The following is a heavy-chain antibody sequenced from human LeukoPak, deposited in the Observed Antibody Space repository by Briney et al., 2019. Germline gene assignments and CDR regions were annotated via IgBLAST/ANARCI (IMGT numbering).Heavy chain of an antibody. V-gene: IGHV4-39*02. D-gene: IGHD2-21*02. Sequence: SETLSLTCTVSGDSTSSSNYYWGWIRQPPGKGLEWIGSIYYSGSTYYNPSLKSRVTISVDTSKNHFSLKLSSVTAADTAVYYCARTYCGGDCRGYYYHYYMDVWGKGTTVTISS. CDR3: ARTYCGGDCRGYYYHYYMDV. CDR2: IYYSGST. CDR1: GDSTSSSNYY. J-gene: IGHJ6*03.